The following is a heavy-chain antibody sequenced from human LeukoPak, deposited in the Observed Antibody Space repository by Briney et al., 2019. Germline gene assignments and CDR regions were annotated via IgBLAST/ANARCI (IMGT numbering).Heavy chain of an antibody. CDR2: ISPYNGDT. V-gene: IGHV1-18*01. CDR3: AIAECAVRFRYYFYYRVV. J-gene: IGHJ6*03. Sequence: ASVKVSCKASGYIFINYGISWVRQAPGQGLEWMGWISPYNGDTNYAKNVQGRVTMTRDTSTSTVYMELRSLRSDVTAGYYCAIAECAVRFRYYFYYRVVWLGGTTVTVCS. CDR1: GYIFINYG. D-gene: IGHD3-3*01.